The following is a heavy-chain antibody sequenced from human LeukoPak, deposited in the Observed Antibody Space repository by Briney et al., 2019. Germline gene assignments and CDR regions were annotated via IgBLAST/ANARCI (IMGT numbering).Heavy chain of an antibody. D-gene: IGHD6-13*01. J-gene: IGHJ4*02. V-gene: IGHV1-69*05. CDR1: GGTFSSYA. CDR2: IIPIFGTA. CDR3: ASEGAAAGTDFDY. Sequence: SVKVSCKASGGTFSSYAISWVRQAPGQGLEWMGGIIPIFGTANYAQKFQGRVTMTRNTSISTAYMELSSLRSGDTAVYYCASEGAAAGTDFDYWGQGTLVTVSS.